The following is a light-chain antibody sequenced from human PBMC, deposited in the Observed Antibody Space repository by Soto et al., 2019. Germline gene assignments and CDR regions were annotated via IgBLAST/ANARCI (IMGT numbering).Light chain of an antibody. V-gene: IGLV2-14*03. CDR2: EVS. Sequence: QSALTQPASVSGSPGQSITISCTGTSSNVGAYDYVSWYQQHPDKAPKLMIYEVSNRPSGVSNRFSGSKSVDTASLTISGLQAEDEADYYCSSYTSSSTLLYVFGTGTKVTVL. J-gene: IGLJ1*01. CDR1: SSNVGAYDY. CDR3: SSYTSSSTLLYV.